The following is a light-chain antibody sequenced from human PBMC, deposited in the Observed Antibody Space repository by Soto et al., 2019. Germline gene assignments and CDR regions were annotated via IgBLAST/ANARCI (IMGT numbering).Light chain of an antibody. CDR3: QRYDRIPGFT. CDR2: GVS. Sequence: EIVLTQSPGTLSLSPGGRATLSCRASQSFSSNYLAWYQQRPGQAPRLLIYGVSSRASGIPDRFSGSGSGTDFTLTIRRLEPEDSAVYYCQRYDRIPGFTFGGGTNVEI. J-gene: IGKJ4*01. V-gene: IGKV3-20*01. CDR1: QSFSSNY.